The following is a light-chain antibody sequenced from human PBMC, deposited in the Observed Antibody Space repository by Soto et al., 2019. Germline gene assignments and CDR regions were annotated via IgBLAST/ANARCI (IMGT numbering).Light chain of an antibody. Sequence: GGRVTITCRASQGIRIDLGWYQQKPGKAPKRLIYDASNLQSGVPSRFSGSGSGTEFTLTISSLQPEDFATYSCLQHYSYPWTFGQGTK. V-gene: IGKV1-17*01. J-gene: IGKJ1*01. CDR1: QGIRID. CDR3: LQHYSYPWT. CDR2: DAS.